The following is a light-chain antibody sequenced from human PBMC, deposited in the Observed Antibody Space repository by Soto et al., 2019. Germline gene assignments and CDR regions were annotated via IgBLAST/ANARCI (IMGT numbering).Light chain of an antibody. Sequence: QSVLTQPASVSGSPGQSITISCTGTSSDVGSYNLVSWYQQHPGKAPKNIIYEGSKRPSGVSNRFSGSKSGNTASLTISGLQAEDEADYYCASYTSSSTSVIFGRGTKLTVL. CDR2: EGS. CDR1: SSDVGSYNL. J-gene: IGLJ2*01. CDR3: ASYTSSSTSVI. V-gene: IGLV2-14*02.